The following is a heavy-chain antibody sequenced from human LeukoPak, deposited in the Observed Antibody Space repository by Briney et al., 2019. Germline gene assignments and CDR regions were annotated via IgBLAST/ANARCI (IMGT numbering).Heavy chain of an antibody. V-gene: IGHV3-23*01. CDR2: IGGIGPST. D-gene: IGHD4-17*01. J-gene: IGHJ5*02. Sequence: GGSLRLSCAASGFTFSSYAMNWVRQAPGKGLEWVSSIGGIGPSTYYADSVKGRFTISRDNSKNTLYLQMNSLRAEDTALYCCAKAAYGDYVNWFDPWGQGILVIVSS. CDR1: GFTFSSYA. CDR3: AKAAYGDYVNWFDP.